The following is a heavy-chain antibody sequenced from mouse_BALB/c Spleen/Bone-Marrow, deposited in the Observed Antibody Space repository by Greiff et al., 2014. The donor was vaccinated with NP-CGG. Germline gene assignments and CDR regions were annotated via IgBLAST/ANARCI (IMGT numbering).Heavy chain of an antibody. J-gene: IGHJ2*01. Sequence: VKLMESGPGLVAPSQSLSITCTVSGFSLTSYGVHWVRQPPGKGLEWLGVMWAGGSTNYNSALMSRLSISKDNSKSQVFLKMNNLQTDDTAMYYCARDYYGSSYFDYWGQGTTLTVSS. CDR2: MWAGGST. V-gene: IGHV2-9*02. CDR1: GFSLTSYG. D-gene: IGHD1-1*01. CDR3: ARDYYGSSYFDY.